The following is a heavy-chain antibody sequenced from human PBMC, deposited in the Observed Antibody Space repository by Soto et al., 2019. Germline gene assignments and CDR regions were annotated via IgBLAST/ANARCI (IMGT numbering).Heavy chain of an antibody. V-gene: IGHV4-59*08. CDR1: GGSISSYY. CDR3: AREYYYGSGSYFNPISGYYYGMDV. Sequence: SETLSLTCTVSGGSISSYYWSWIRQPPGKGLEWIGYIYYSGSTYYNPSLKSRVTISVDTSKNQFSLKLSSVTAADTAVYYCAREYYYGSGSYFNPISGYYYGMDVWGQGTTVTVSS. D-gene: IGHD3-10*01. J-gene: IGHJ6*02. CDR2: IYYSGST.